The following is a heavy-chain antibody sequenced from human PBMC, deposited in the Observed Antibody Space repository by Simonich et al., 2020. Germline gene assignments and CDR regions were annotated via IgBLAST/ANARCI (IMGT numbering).Heavy chain of an antibody. CDR2: IYHRGST. CDR1: GYSLSSGYY. Sequence: QVQLQESGPGLVKPSETLSLTCAVSGYSLSSGYYWGWIRQPPGKGLEWIGSIYHRGSTDYNPSLKSRVTRSVDTSKNQFSLKRSAVTAADTAVYYCARGGYSNYYYYGMDVWGQGTTVTVSS. D-gene: IGHD6-13*01. V-gene: IGHV4-38-2*01. CDR3: ARGGYSNYYYYGMDV. J-gene: IGHJ6*02.